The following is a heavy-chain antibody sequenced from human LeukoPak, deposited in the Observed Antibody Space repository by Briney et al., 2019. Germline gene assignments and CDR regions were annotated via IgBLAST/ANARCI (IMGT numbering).Heavy chain of an antibody. CDR2: INPSGGST. Sequence: ASVKVSCKASGYTFTSYYMHWVRQAPGQGLEWMGIINPSGGSTSYAQKFQGRGTMTRDTSTSTVYMELSSLRSEDTAVYYCARAAIAYDAFDIWGQGTVVTVSS. CDR1: GYTFTSYY. V-gene: IGHV1-46*01. J-gene: IGHJ3*02. CDR3: ARAAIAYDAFDI.